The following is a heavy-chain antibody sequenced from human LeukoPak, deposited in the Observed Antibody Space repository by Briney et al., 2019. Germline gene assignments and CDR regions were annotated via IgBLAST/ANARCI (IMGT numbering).Heavy chain of an antibody. D-gene: IGHD2-2*01. V-gene: IGHV3-23*01. CDR2: ISGSGGST. CDR1: EFTFSTDA. CDR3: VKDRCDRTTCPEV. Sequence: GGSLRLSCAASEFTFSTDAMTWVRQAPGEGLEWVSGISGSGGSTYYTDSVKGRFTISRDNSKNTLHLQMSSLRAEDTALYYCVKDRCDRTTCPEVWGQGTLVTVSS. J-gene: IGHJ4*02.